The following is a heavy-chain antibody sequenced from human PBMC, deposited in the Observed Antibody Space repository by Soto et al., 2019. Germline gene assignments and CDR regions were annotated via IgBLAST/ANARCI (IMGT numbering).Heavy chain of an antibody. CDR2: ISSSGSTI. CDR3: ASEAVAAHYYYYYMDV. J-gene: IGHJ6*03. CDR1: GFTFSDYY. Sequence: GGSLRLSCAASGFTFSDYYMSWIRQAPGKGLEWVSYISSSGSTIYYADSVKGRFTISRDNAKNSLYLQMNSLRAEDTAVYYCASEAVAAHYYYYYMDVWGKGTTVTV. D-gene: IGHD6-19*01. V-gene: IGHV3-11*01.